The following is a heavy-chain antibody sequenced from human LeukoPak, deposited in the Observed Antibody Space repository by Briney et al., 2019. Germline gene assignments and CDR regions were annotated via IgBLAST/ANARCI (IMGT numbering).Heavy chain of an antibody. D-gene: IGHD1-26*01. Sequence: GASVKVSCKASGHTFTTYDINWVRQATGQGLEWMGWMNPKSGYTGFAQKFQGRVTMTRDTSISTAYMELSSLRSEDTAVYYCARVTGSIDYWGQGTLVTVSS. V-gene: IGHV1-8*01. J-gene: IGHJ4*02. CDR3: ARVTGSIDY. CDR1: GHTFTTYD. CDR2: MNPKSGYT.